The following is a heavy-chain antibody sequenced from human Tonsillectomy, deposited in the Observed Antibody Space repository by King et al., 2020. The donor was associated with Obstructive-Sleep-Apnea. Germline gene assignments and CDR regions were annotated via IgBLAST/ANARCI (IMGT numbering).Heavy chain of an antibody. J-gene: IGHJ4*02. CDR1: GFTFSSYS. V-gene: IGHV3-21*01. CDR3: ARDSVYYYGSGSLYYFDY. D-gene: IGHD3-10*01. CDR2: ISSSSSYI. Sequence: VQLVESGGGLVKPGGSLRLSCAASGFTFSSYSMNWVRQAPGKGLEWVSSISSSSSYIYYADSGKGRFPISRDNAKNSLYLQMNSLRAEDTAVYYCARDSVYYYGSGSLYYFDYWGQGTLVTVSS.